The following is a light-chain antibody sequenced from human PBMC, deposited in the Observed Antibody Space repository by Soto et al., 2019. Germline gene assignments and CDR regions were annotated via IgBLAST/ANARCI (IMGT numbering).Light chain of an antibody. J-gene: IGKJ3*01. CDR3: QKYNTAPIFT. CDR1: QGISDY. V-gene: IGKV1-27*01. CDR2: GAS. Sequence: DIQMTQSPSSLSASVGDRVTITCRASQGISDYLAWDQQKPGKIPKLLIYGASTLQSGVPSRFSGSGSGTDFTLTISSLQPEDVATYYCQKYNTAPIFTFGPGTKVDIK.